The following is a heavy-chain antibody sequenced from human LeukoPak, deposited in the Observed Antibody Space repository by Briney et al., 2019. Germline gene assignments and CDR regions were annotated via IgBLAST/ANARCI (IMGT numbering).Heavy chain of an antibody. CDR2: ISAYNGNT. CDR3: AREDNCSGGSCYPNPYYYYGMDV. D-gene: IGHD2-15*01. Sequence: ASVKVSCKASGYTFTSYGISWVQQAPGQGLEWMGWISAYNGNTNYAQKLQGRVTMTRDTSISTAYMELSRLRSDDTAVYYCAREDNCSGGSCYPNPYYYYGMDVWGQGTTVTVSS. J-gene: IGHJ6*02. V-gene: IGHV1-18*01. CDR1: GYTFTSYG.